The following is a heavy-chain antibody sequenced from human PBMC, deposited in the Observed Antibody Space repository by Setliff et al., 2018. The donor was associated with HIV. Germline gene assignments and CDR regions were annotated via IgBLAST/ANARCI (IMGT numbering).Heavy chain of an antibody. Sequence: ASVKVSCKASGYTFSSYGISWVRQAPGQGLEWMGWISGFNGKINYAENFQGRVTLTTDSSASTAHMELWSLTSDDTAIYYCARDLGGEHDYADPAYMDVWGRGTTVTVSS. V-gene: IGHV1-18*01. CDR1: GYTFSSYG. D-gene: IGHD4-17*01. J-gene: IGHJ6*03. CDR3: ARDLGGEHDYADPAYMDV. CDR2: ISGFNGKI.